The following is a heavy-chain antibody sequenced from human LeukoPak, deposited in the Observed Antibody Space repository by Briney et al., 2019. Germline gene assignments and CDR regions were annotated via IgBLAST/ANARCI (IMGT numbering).Heavy chain of an antibody. CDR1: GGSISSYY. V-gene: IGHV4-59*01. CDR3: ARNYDNSGYTAFGY. CDR2: IYSSGST. D-gene: IGHD3-22*01. Sequence: SQTLSLTCTVSGGSISSYYWSWIRQSPGKGLEWFGHIYSSGSTNYNPSLKSRVTISIDTSKNQFSLKLSSVTAADTALYYCARNYDNSGYTAFGYWGRGTLVTVSS. J-gene: IGHJ4*02.